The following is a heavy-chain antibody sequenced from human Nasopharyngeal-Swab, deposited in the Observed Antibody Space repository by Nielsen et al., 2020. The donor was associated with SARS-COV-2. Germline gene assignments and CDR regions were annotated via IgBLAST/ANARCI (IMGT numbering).Heavy chain of an antibody. V-gene: IGHV3-74*01. CDR3: VKHQGSSSDQ. J-gene: IGHJ4*02. CDR1: GFIFSNYW. CDR2: VNEDGSRT. Sequence: GESLKISCVASGFIFSNYWMHWVRQAPGKGLVWVSRVNEDGSRTDYADSVRGRFTISRDNAKNTLYLQMNSLRVEDTAVYYCVKHQGSSSDQWGQGTLVTVSS.